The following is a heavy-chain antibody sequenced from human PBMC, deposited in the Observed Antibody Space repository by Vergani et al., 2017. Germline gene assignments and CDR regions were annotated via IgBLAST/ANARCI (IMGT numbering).Heavy chain of an antibody. CDR3: ARNFPRASIAARPHIYMDV. CDR2: IYSGGST. J-gene: IGHJ6*03. D-gene: IGHD6-6*01. Sequence: EVQLVESGGGLIQPGGSLRLSCAASGLTVSSNYMSWVRQAPGKGLEWVSVIYSGGSTYYADSVKGRFTISRDNAKNSLYLQINSLRAEDTAVYYCARNFPRASIAARPHIYMDVWGKGP. CDR1: GLTVSSNY. V-gene: IGHV3-53*01.